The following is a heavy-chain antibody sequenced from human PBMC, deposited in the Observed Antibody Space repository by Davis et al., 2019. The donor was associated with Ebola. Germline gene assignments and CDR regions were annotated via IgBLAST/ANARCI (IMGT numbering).Heavy chain of an antibody. CDR2: ISSSSSYI. CDR3: ARDWAGLDV. Sequence: GESLKISCAASGFTFSSYSMNWVRQAPGKGLEWVSSISSSSSYIYYADSVKGRFTSSRDNAKNSVYLQMNSLRAEDTAVYYCARDWAGLDVWGKGTTVTVSS. V-gene: IGHV3-21*01. D-gene: IGHD3-16*01. CDR1: GFTFSSYS. J-gene: IGHJ6*04.